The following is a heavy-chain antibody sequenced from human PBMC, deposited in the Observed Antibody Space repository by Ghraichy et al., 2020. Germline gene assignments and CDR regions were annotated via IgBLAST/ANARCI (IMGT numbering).Heavy chain of an antibody. CDR1: GGSFSGYY. CDR2: INHSGST. CDR3: ARGRTVVNYYGSGSTRRWFDP. Sequence: SETLSLTCAVYGGSFSGYYWSWIRQPPGKGLEWIGEINHSGSTNYNPSLKSRVTISVDTSKNQFSLKLSSVTAADTAVYYCARGRTVVNYYGSGSTRRWFDPWGQGTLVTVSS. D-gene: IGHD3-10*01. V-gene: IGHV4-34*01. J-gene: IGHJ5*02.